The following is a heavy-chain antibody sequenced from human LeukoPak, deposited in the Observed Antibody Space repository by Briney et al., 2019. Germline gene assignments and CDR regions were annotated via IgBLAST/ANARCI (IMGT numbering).Heavy chain of an antibody. V-gene: IGHV4-38-2*01. CDR2: IYHSGST. J-gene: IGHJ3*02. D-gene: IGHD1-14*01. Sequence: SETLSLTCAVSGYSISSGYYWGWIRQPPGKGLEWIGSIYHSGSTYYNPSLKSRVTISVDTSKNQFSLKLSSVTAADTAMFYCARTLTAYNDAFDIWGQGTMVTVSS. CDR3: ARTLTAYNDAFDI. CDR1: GYSISSGYY.